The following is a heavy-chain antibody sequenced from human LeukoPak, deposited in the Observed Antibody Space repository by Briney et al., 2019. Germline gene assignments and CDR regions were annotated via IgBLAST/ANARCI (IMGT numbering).Heavy chain of an antibody. V-gene: IGHV1-18*01. Sequence: ASVKVSCKASGHTSTKFAISWVRQAPGQGLEFLGWVSIYNGNTFYTPTLRGRLTLTTGGSTDTAYMEMKDLKSDDTAVYFCARGGDYGGAPFDVWGPGTPVTVSS. J-gene: IGHJ4*02. CDR3: ARGGDYGGAPFDV. CDR1: GHTSTKFA. CDR2: VSIYNGNT. D-gene: IGHD4-23*01.